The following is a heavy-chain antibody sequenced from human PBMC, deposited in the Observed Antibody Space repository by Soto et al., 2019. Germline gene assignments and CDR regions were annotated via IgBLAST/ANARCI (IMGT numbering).Heavy chain of an antibody. CDR2: MNPNSGNT. D-gene: IGHD3-3*01. Sequence: QVQLVQSGAEVKKPGASVKVSCKASGYTFTSYDINWVRQATGQGLEWMGWMNPNSGNTGYAQKFQGRVTMTRNTSISTAYMELSRLRSEDTAVYYCERVSDFWSRGGSDIDYWGQGTMVTVSS. CDR1: GYTFTSYD. V-gene: IGHV1-8*01. J-gene: IGHJ4*02. CDR3: ERVSDFWSRGGSDIDY.